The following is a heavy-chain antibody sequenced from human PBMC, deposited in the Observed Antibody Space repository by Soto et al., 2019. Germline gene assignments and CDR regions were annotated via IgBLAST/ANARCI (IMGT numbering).Heavy chain of an antibody. V-gene: IGHV3-23*01. J-gene: IGHJ4*02. CDR1: GFTFSNYP. Sequence: GGSLRLSCVASGFTFSNYPMSWVRQAPGKGLEWISAINSGGSTHYADSVKGRLSVSRDNSKNMLYLQMNSLRAEDTAVYYCAKEVPADYYIDSWGQGTLVTVSS. CDR2: INSGGST. CDR3: AKEVPADYYIDS. D-gene: IGHD2-21*02.